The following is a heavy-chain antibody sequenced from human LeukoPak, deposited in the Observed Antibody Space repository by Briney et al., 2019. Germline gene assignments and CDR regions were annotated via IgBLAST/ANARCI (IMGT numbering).Heavy chain of an antibody. D-gene: IGHD3-9*01. CDR3: ASNFIRTGYFGEYYLH. CDR2: IAPYEGDT. V-gene: IGHV1-18*01. Sequence: GASVKVSCKVSGDVFGAYGLSWVRQAPDQGLEWLGWIAPYEGDTQYTPKLQDRITLTADTATTTVYMELRSLREDDSAVYYCASNFIRTGYFGEYYLHWGQGTQVVVSS. J-gene: IGHJ1*01. CDR1: GDVFGAYG.